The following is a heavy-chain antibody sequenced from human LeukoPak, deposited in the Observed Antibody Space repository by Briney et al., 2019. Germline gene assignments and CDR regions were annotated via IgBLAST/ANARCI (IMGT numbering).Heavy chain of an antibody. CDR1: GYTFTGYY. Sequence: ASVKVSCKASGYTFTGYYIHWVRQAPGQGLEWMGWINPNSGGTNSAQKFQGRVTMTRDTSVSTAYMDLSRLISDDTAVHYCAGSFGSGSYYHFDYWGQGTLVTVSS. D-gene: IGHD3-10*01. V-gene: IGHV1-2*02. CDR3: AGSFGSGSYYHFDY. J-gene: IGHJ4*02. CDR2: INPNSGGT.